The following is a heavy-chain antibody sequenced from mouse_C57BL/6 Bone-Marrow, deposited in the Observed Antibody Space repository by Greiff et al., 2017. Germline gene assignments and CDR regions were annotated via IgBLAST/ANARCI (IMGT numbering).Heavy chain of an antibody. D-gene: IGHD1-1*01. CDR3: ARPSNYYGSSSGFDY. J-gene: IGHJ2*01. CDR1: GYTFTDYY. CDR2: IYPGSGNT. V-gene: IGHV1-76*01. Sequence: VQLQQSGAELVRPGASVKLSCKASGYTFTDYYINWVKQRPGQGLEWIARIYPGSGNTYYNEKFKGKATLTAEKSSSTAYMQLSSLTSEDSAVYFCARPSNYYGSSSGFDYWGQGTTLPVAS.